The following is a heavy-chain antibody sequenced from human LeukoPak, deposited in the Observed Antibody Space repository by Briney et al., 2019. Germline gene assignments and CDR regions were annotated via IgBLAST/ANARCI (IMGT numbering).Heavy chain of an antibody. Sequence: SETLSLTCTVSGGSISSYYWSWIRQPPGKGLEWSGFVYHTRSANYNPSLKSRVTISFDTSKNQFSLKLNSVTAADTAVYFCARRNILTEGEAFDIWGQGTMVTVSS. J-gene: IGHJ3*02. D-gene: IGHD3-9*01. CDR2: VYHTRSA. CDR1: GGSISSYY. V-gene: IGHV4-59*08. CDR3: ARRNILTEGEAFDI.